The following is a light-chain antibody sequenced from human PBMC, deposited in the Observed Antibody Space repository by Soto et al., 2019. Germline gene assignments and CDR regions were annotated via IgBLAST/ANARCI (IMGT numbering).Light chain of an antibody. CDR1: QSIGTS. V-gene: IGKV1-39*01. Sequence: DIQMTQSPSSLSASVGDRVTITFRAGQSIGTSLNWYQQKPGKAPNLLISATSTLQSGVPSRFSGSGSGTDFTLTISRLEPEDFAVYYCQQYGSSGTFGQGTKVDIK. CDR2: ATS. J-gene: IGKJ1*01. CDR3: QQYGSSGT.